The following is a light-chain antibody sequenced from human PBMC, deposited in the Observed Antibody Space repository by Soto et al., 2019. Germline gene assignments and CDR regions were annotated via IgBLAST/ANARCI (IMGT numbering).Light chain of an antibody. CDR3: QQRDNWPQT. Sequence: EIVLTQSPGTLSLSPGERATLSCRASQSVSSSYLAWYQQKPGQAPRLLIYGASTRATGIPARFSGSGSGTDFTLTISSLEPEDSAFYYCQQRDNWPQTFGQGTKVDIK. CDR1: QSVSSSY. CDR2: GAS. J-gene: IGKJ1*01. V-gene: IGKV3D-20*02.